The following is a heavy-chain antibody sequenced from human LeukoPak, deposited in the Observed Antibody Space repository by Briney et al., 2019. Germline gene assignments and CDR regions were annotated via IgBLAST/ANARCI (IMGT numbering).Heavy chain of an antibody. D-gene: IGHD3-22*01. V-gene: IGHV4-39*07. J-gene: IGHJ4*02. CDR1: GGSISSSSYY. Sequence: KPSETLSLTCTVSGGSISSSSYYWGWIRQPPGKGLEWIGSIYYSGSTYYNPSLKSRVTISVDTSKNQFSLKLSSVTAADTAVYYCARATYYYDSSGHTFDYWGQGTLVTVSS. CDR3: ARATYYYDSSGHTFDY. CDR2: IYYSGST.